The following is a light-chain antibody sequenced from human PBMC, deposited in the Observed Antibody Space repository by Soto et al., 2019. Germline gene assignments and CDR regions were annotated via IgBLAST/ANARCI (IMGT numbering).Light chain of an antibody. CDR1: SSTVGGFNV. V-gene: IGLV2-23*01. J-gene: IGLJ1*01. Sequence: QSVLTQPASVSGSPGQSITISCTGTSSTVGGFNVVSWYQQHPGKAPKVIIYEGIKRPSGVSNRFSGSNSGSTASLTISGLQAEDEADYYCLSYAGTAYVFGTGTKVTVL. CDR3: LSYAGTAYV. CDR2: EGI.